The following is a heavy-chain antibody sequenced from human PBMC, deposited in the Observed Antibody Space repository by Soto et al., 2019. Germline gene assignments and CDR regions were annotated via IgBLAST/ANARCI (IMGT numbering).Heavy chain of an antibody. CDR2: INAGYGTA. V-gene: IGHV1-3*01. CDR3: AREKYSYGPGARWGWFDP. CDR1: GYTFTNYA. Sequence: QVHLVQSGAEVKKPGASVKVSCKASGYTFTNYAMHWVRQAPGQRLEWMGWINAGYGTANYAQKFQGRVTITADESTSTAYMELSSLRSEDTAVYYCAREKYSYGPGARWGWFDPWGQGTLVTVSS. J-gene: IGHJ5*02. D-gene: IGHD5-18*01.